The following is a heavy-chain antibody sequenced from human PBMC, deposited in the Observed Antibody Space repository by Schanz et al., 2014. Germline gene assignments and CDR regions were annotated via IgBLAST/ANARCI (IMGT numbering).Heavy chain of an antibody. Sequence: QVQLQESGPGLVKPSDTLSLTCAVSGYSISRSNWWGWIRQPPGKGLEFIGYIYYSGNTYYNPSLKSRVTMSLDTSKNHFSLKLTSVAAADTAVYYCARQGTTRFQYYMDVWGEGTSVFVS. CDR3: ARQGTTRFQYYMDV. CDR1: GYSISRSNW. D-gene: IGHD1-1*01. V-gene: IGHV4-28*01. CDR2: IYYSGNT. J-gene: IGHJ6*03.